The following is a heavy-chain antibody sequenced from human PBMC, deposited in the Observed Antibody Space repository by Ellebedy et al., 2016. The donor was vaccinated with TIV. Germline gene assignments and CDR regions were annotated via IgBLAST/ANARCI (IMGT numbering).Heavy chain of an antibody. V-gene: IGHV3-7*01. CDR1: GFTFRNYW. J-gene: IGHJ5*02. Sequence: GGSLRLXXGGTGFTFRNYWMTWVRQAPGKGLEWVANIKEGGSEKDYVDSVKGRFIISRDNAKNSVYLQMNRLRAEDTALYYCATVSTLAFDTWGQGTLVTVSS. CDR2: IKEGGSEK. CDR3: ATVSTLAFDT.